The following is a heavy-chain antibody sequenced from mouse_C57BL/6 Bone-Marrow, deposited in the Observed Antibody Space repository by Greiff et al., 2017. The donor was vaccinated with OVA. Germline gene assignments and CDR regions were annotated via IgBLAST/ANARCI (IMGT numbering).Heavy chain of an antibody. V-gene: IGHV1-52*01. CDR3: ARGRRGYFGV. CDR2: IYPSDSGT. CDR1: GYTFTSYW. Sequence: VQLQQPGAELVRPGSSVKLSCKASGYTFTSYWMHWVKQRPIQGLEWIGNIYPSDSGTHYNQKFKDKATLTVDKSSSTAYMQLSSLTSEDSAVYYCARGRRGYFGVRGTGATVTV. J-gene: IGHJ1*03.